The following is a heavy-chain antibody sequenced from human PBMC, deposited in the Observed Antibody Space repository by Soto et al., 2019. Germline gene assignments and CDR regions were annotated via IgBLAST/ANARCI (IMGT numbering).Heavy chain of an antibody. V-gene: IGHV4-59*01. J-gene: IGHJ6*02. CDR3: ARVDYDFWSGYRDYYGMDV. D-gene: IGHD3-3*01. CDR2: IYYSGST. Sequence: PSETLSLTCTVSGGSISSYYWSWIRQPPGKGLEWIGYIYYSGSTNYNPSLKSRVTISVDTSKNQFSLKLSSVTAADTAVYYCARVDYDFWSGYRDYYGMDVWGQGTTVTVSS. CDR1: GGSISSYY.